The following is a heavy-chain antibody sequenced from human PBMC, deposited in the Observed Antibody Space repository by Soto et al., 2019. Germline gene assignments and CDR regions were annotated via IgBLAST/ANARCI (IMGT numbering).Heavy chain of an antibody. CDR2: INHSGST. CDR1: GGSFSGYY. CDR3: ARTKWWYSSSLDY. J-gene: IGHJ4*02. Sequence: QVQLQQWGAGLLKPSETLSLTCAVYGGSFSGYYWSWIRQPPGKGLEEIGEINHSGSTNYNPSLKSRGTRSVDTSKNQFSLKLSSVTAADTAVYYCARTKWWYSSSLDYWGQGTLVTVSS. D-gene: IGHD6-6*01. V-gene: IGHV4-34*01.